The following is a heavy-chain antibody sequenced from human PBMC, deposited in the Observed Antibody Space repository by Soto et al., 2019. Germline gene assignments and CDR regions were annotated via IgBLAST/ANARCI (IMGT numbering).Heavy chain of an antibody. CDR2: IGSSVSDI. Sequence: EVQVVESGGGFVQQGGTLRLSCAASEFTFSTFVINWVRQSPGKGLEWVAYIGSSVSDIFYADSVKGRFTISRDNDKHSLSLQINSLRTEDTYVYYCARDAAYGNSWSTFYCMHVWGKGTTVTVSS. CDR1: EFTFSTFV. CDR3: ARDAAYGNSWSTFYCMHV. J-gene: IGHJ6*04. D-gene: IGHD6-13*01. V-gene: IGHV3-48*01.